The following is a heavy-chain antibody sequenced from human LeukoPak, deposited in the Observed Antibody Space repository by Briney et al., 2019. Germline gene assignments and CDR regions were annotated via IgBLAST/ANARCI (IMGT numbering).Heavy chain of an antibody. CDR1: GGSISSYY. V-gene: IGHV4-4*07. D-gene: IGHD2-2*01. CDR3: ARGPIVVVPAAVYYYYYGMDV. J-gene: IGHJ6*02. CDR2: IYTSGST. Sequence: SETLSLTCTVSGGSISSYYWSWIRQPAGKGLEWNGRIYTSGSTNYNPSLKSRVTMSVDTSKNQFSLKLSSVTAADTAVYYCARGPIVVVPAAVYYYYYGMDVWGQGTTVTVSS.